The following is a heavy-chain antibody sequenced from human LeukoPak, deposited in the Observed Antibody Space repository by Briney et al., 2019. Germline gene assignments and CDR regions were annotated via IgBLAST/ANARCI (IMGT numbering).Heavy chain of an antibody. CDR3: ARRLTQYDCFDP. CDR2: TYYRSTWYN. CDR1: GDSVSSNSVT. V-gene: IGHV6-1*01. D-gene: IGHD2-2*01. Sequence: SQTLSLTCAISGDSVSSNSVTWIWIRQSPPRGLEWLGRTYYRSTWYNDYAVSVRGRITVNPDTTKNQFSLHLNSVTPEDTAVYYCARRLTQYDCFDPWGQGILVTVSS. J-gene: IGHJ5*02.